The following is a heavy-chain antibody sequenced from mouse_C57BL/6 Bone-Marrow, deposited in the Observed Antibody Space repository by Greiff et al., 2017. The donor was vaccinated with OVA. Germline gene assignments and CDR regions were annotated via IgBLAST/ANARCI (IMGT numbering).Heavy chain of an antibody. CDR1: GFTFSSYA. CDR2: ISDGGSYT. Sequence: EVMLVESGGGLVKPGGSLKLSCAASGFTFSSYAMSWVRQTPEKRLEWVATISDGGSYTYYPDNVKGRFTISRDNAKNNLYLQMSHLKSEDTAMYYCARPLYDYDSTWFAYWGQGTLVTVSA. V-gene: IGHV5-4*03. CDR3: ARPLYDYDSTWFAY. D-gene: IGHD2-4*01. J-gene: IGHJ3*01.